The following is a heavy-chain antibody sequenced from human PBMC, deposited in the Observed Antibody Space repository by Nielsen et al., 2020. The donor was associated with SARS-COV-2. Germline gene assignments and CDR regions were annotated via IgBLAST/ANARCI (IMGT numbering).Heavy chain of an antibody. D-gene: IGHD2-2*02. CDR3: ARDCSSTSCYTGAAVDY. J-gene: IGHJ4*02. CDR2: ILQDGGEK. V-gene: IGHV3-7*03. CDR1: GFTFTNNW. Sequence: GGSLRLSCAASGFTFTNNWMTWVRQVPGKGLEWVANILQDGGEKSYVDSVKGRFTISRDNAKNSLYLQMNSLRAEDTAVYYCARDCSSTSCYTGAAVDYWGQGTLVTVSS.